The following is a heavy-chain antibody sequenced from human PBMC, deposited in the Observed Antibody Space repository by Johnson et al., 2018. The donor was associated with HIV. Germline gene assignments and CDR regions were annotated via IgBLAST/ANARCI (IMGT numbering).Heavy chain of an antibody. V-gene: IGHV3-30-3*01. J-gene: IGHJ3*02. CDR1: GFTFSSYA. CDR3: ARGGQRVAFDI. CDR2: ISYDGSNK. Sequence: QVQLVESGGGVVQPGRSLRLSCAASGFTFSSYAMHWVRQAPGKGLEWVAVISYDGSNKYYADSVKGRFTISRDNSKNTLYLQMNSRRAEDTAVYYCARGGQRVAFDIWGQGTMVTVSS. D-gene: IGHD6-6*01.